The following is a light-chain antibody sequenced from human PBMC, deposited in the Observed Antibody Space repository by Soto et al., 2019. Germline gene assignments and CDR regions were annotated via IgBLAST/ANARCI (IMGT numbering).Light chain of an antibody. CDR1: SSNIGRNT. Sequence: QSVLTQPPSTSATPGQRVTISCSGTSSNIGRNTVNWYQQLPATAPKLLIYDNNQRPSGVPDRLSGSKSGTSASLAISGLQSDDEAVYYCAAWDDSLMGHVFGGGTQLTVL. CDR2: DNN. CDR3: AAWDDSLMGHV. J-gene: IGLJ3*02. V-gene: IGLV1-44*01.